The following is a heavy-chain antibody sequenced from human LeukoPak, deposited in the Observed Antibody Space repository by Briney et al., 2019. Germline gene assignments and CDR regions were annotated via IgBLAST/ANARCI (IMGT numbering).Heavy chain of an antibody. V-gene: IGHV1-2*06. Sequence: GASVKVSCKASGYTFTGYYMHWVRQAPGQGLEWMGRINPNSGGTNYAQKFQGRVTMTRDTSISTAYMELSRLRSDGTAVYYCARDYYCYDSSGYYYIPYYFDYWGQGTLVTVSS. J-gene: IGHJ4*02. CDR3: ARDYYCYDSSGYYYIPYYFDY. D-gene: IGHD3-22*01. CDR1: GYTFTGYY. CDR2: INPNSGGT.